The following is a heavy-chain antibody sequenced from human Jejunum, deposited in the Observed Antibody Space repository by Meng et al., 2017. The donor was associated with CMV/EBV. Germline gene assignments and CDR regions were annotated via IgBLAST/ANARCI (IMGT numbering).Heavy chain of an antibody. CDR1: GDSVSSADHY. D-gene: IGHD4-23*01. J-gene: IGHJ2*01. CDR3: AKLHPLYWHLHL. Sequence: QVQWQESGPGLVKPSQTLSLTCSVSGDSVSSADHYWSWIRQPPGKGLEWIGYISHSGITYYNPSLESRVMISVDTSKNQFSLRLNVVTAADTAVYFCAKLHPLYWHLHLWGRGTLVTVSS. V-gene: IGHV4-30-4*08. CDR2: ISHSGIT.